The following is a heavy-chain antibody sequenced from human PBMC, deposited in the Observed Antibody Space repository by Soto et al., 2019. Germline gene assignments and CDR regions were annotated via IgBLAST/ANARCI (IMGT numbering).Heavy chain of an antibody. CDR2: MNPNSGNT. Sequence: ASVKVSCKASGYTFTRYGISWVRQAPGQGLEWMGWMNPNSGNTGYAQKFQGRVTMTRNTSISTAYMELSSLRSEDTAVYYCARAIDMPTCDIWGQGTMVTVSS. V-gene: IGHV1-8*01. CDR1: GYTFTRYG. CDR3: ARAIDMPTCDI. J-gene: IGHJ3*02. D-gene: IGHD2-2*01.